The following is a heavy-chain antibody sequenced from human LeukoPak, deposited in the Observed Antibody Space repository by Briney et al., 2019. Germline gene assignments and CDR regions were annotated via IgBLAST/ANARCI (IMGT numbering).Heavy chain of an antibody. D-gene: IGHD6-13*01. Sequence: PGGSLRLSCAASGFTFSSYAMHWVRQAPGRGLEWVSYISSSSSTIYYADSVKGRFTISRDNAKNSLYLQMNSLRAEDTAVYYCARELGYSSSWYGEVDYMDVRGKGTTVTVSS. J-gene: IGHJ6*03. CDR3: ARELGYSSSWYGEVDYMDV. CDR1: GFTFSSYA. V-gene: IGHV3-48*01. CDR2: ISSSSSTI.